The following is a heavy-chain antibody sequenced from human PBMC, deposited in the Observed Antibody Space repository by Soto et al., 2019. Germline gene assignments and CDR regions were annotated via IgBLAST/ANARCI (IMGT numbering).Heavy chain of an antibody. CDR2: IYYTGST. D-gene: IGHD5-12*01. J-gene: IGHJ4*02. CDR1: GGSITTSY. CDR3: ATYLELATFGISDF. V-gene: IGHV4-59*01. Sequence: SETLSLTCTVSGGSITTSYWNWIRQPPGKGLEWIGYIYYTGSTNYNPSLKSRVTISVDTSKNRFSLKLSSVTAADTAVYYCATYLELATFGISDFWGPGPLVTVSS.